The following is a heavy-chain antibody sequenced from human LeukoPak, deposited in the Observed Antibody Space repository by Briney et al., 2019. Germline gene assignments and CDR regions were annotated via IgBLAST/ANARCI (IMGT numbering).Heavy chain of an antibody. J-gene: IGHJ6*04. CDR3: AELGITMIGGV. Sequence: GSLRLSCAASGFTFSSYEMNWVRQAPGKGLEWVSYISSNGSTIYYADSVKGRFTISRDNAKNSLYLQMNSLRAEDTAVYYCAELGITMIGGVWGKGTTVTISS. CDR1: GFTFSSYE. D-gene: IGHD3-10*02. CDR2: ISSNGSTI. V-gene: IGHV3-48*03.